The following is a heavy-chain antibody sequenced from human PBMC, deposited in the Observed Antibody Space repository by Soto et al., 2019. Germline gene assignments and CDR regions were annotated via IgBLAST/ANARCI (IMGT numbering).Heavy chain of an antibody. D-gene: IGHD2-15*01. Sequence: EVHLVESGGGLVQPGGSLRLSCAASGFIVSSTYMSWVRQAPGKGLEWVSVMSNGGDTQYADSVQGRFSLSRDSPNNTLHLQMSSLSPEDTAVYYCAREPRYCRGGSCSITGDAYDIWGQGTMVTVAS. CDR1: GFIVSSTY. CDR3: AREPRYCRGGSCSITGDAYDI. V-gene: IGHV3-66*01. CDR2: MSNGGDT. J-gene: IGHJ3*02.